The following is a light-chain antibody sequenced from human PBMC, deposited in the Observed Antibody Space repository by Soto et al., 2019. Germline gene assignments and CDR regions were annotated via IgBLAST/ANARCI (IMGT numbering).Light chain of an antibody. CDR1: SSDVGGYNY. CDR2: EVS. Sequence: QSALTQPASVSGSPGQSITISCTGTSSDVGGYNYVSWYQQHPGKDPKLMIYEVSNRPSGVSNRFSGSKSGNTASLTISGLKAEDEADYYYSSYTSSSTRVFGGGTKLTVL. CDR3: SSYTSSSTRV. J-gene: IGLJ3*02. V-gene: IGLV2-14*01.